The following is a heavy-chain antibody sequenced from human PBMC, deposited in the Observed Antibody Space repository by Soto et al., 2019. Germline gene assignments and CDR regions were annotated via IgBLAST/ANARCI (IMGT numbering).Heavy chain of an antibody. D-gene: IGHD2-2*01. CDR3: ARESAALNWFDP. Sequence: SGGSLRLSCAASGFTFSSYSMNWVRQAPGKGLEWVSYISSSSSTIYYADSVKGRFTISRDNAKNSLYLQMNSLRDEDTAVYYCARESAALNWFDPWGQGTLVTVPS. V-gene: IGHV3-48*02. J-gene: IGHJ5*02. CDR2: ISSSSSTI. CDR1: GFTFSSYS.